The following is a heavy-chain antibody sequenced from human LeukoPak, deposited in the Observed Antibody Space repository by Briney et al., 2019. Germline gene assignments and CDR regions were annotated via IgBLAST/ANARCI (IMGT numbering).Heavy chain of an antibody. D-gene: IGHD6-13*01. CDR1: GGSFSGYY. Sequence: SETLSLTCAVYGGSFSGYYWSWIRQPPGKGLEWIGEINHSGSTNYNPSLKSRVTISVDTSKNQFSLKLSSVTAADTAVYYCARQGGSSSWFFDYWGQGTLGTGSS. CDR2: INHSGST. J-gene: IGHJ4*02. CDR3: ARQGGSSSWFFDY. V-gene: IGHV4-34*01.